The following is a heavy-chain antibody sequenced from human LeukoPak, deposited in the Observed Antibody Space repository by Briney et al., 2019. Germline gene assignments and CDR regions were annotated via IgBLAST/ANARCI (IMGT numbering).Heavy chain of an antibody. CDR3: VRGFRGGPFDY. J-gene: IGHJ4*02. Sequence: GSLRLSCAGSGFTFSSYSMGWVRQAPGKGLEWVSGIVRNGGGTGYADSVKGRFTISRDNAENSLYLQMNSLRADDTALYYCVRGFRGGPFDYWGQGTLVTVSS. D-gene: IGHD3-10*01. V-gene: IGHV3-20*04. CDR1: GFTFSSYS. CDR2: IVRNGGGT.